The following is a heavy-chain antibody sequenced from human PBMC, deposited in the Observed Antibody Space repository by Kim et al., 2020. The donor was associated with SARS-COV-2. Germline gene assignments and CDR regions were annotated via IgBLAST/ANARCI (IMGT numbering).Heavy chain of an antibody. D-gene: IGHD1-1*01. Sequence: SQTLSLTCAISGDSVSSNSAAWNWIRQSPSRGLEWLGRTYYRSKWYNDYAVSVKSRITINPDTSKNQFSLQLNSVTPEDTAVYYCARDPVNELRAPNWFDPWGQGTLVTVSS. CDR1: GDSVSSNSAA. J-gene: IGHJ5*02. CDR2: TYYRSKWYN. CDR3: ARDPVNELRAPNWFDP. V-gene: IGHV6-1*01.